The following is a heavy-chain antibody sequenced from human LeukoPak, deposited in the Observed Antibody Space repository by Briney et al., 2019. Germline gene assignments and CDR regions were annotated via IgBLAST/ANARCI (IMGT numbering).Heavy chain of an antibody. D-gene: IGHD3-22*01. V-gene: IGHV3-33*01. Sequence: GRSLRLSCAASGFTLSSYGMPWVRQAPGKGLEWVAVIWDGGSYKYNAVSVKGQFTISRDNSKNTLYLQMNSLRAEETGVYYCARGGYDSSGYPSYAFDIWGQGTMVTVSS. CDR1: GFTLSSYG. CDR2: IWDGGSYK. CDR3: ARGGYDSSGYPSYAFDI. J-gene: IGHJ3*02.